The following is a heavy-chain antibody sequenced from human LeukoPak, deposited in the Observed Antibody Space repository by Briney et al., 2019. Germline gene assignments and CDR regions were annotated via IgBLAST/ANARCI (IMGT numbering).Heavy chain of an antibody. CDR3: ARVGGHIAAAELNS. D-gene: IGHD6-13*01. Sequence: SETLSLTCTVSHGSISTNYWSWIRQPPGKGLDWIGCINYIGSTKYNPSLKSRVTMSVDTSKNQFSLKLSSVTAADTAVYYCARVGGHIAAAELNSWGQGTLVTVSS. V-gene: IGHV4-59*01. CDR2: INYIGST. J-gene: IGHJ4*02. CDR1: HGSISTNY.